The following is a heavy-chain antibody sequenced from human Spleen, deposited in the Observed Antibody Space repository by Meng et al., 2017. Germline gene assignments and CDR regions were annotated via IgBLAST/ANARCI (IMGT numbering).Heavy chain of an antibody. Sequence: GGSLRLSCAASGFTFSSYEMNWVRQAPGKGLEWVAVIWYDGSNKYYADSVKGRFTISRDNSKNTLYLQMNSLRAEDTAVYYCARDVGKVYTRSYYDFWSGYYPLDYWGQGTLVTVSS. CDR3: ARDVGKVYTRSYYDFWSGYYPLDY. CDR2: IWYDGSNK. CDR1: GFTFSSYE. J-gene: IGHJ4*02. V-gene: IGHV3-33*08. D-gene: IGHD3-3*01.